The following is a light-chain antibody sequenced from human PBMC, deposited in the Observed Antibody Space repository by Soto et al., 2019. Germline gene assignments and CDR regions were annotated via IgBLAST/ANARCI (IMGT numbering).Light chain of an antibody. V-gene: IGKV3-15*01. CDR3: QQYDNWPLYT. CDR2: GAS. J-gene: IGKJ2*01. Sequence: EIVMTQSPATLSVSPGERATLSCRASQSVSSNLAWYQQKPGQAPRLLIYGASTRATGIPARFSGSGSGTEFTLTISSLQSEDLAVYYCQQYDNWPLYTFGPGTKLDIK. CDR1: QSVSSN.